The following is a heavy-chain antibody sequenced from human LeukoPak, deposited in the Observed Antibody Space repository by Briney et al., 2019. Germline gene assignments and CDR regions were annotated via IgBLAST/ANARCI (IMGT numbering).Heavy chain of an antibody. V-gene: IGHV4-34*01. CDR3: ARHVLRTVRGGKFDY. J-gene: IGHJ4*02. D-gene: IGHD3-10*01. Sequence: SETLSLTCAVYGGSFSGYYWSWIRQPPGKGLEWIGEINHSGSTNYNPSLKSRVTISVDTSKNQFSLKLSSVTAADTAVYYCARHVLRTVRGGKFDYWGQGTLVTVSS. CDR2: INHSGST. CDR1: GGSFSGYY.